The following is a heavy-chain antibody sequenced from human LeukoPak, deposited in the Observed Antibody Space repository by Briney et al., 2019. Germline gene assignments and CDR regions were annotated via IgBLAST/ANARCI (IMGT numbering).Heavy chain of an antibody. V-gene: IGHV3-21*01. CDR1: GFTVSSNE. CDR2: ISSSSSYI. Sequence: GGSLRLSCAASGFTVSSNEMSWVRQAPGKGLEWVSSISSSSSYIYYADSVKGRFTISRDNAKNSLYLQMNSLRAEDTAVYYCARVICSSTSCYDYYYYGMDVWGQGTTVTVSS. CDR3: ARVICSSTSCYDYYYYGMDV. J-gene: IGHJ6*02. D-gene: IGHD2-2*01.